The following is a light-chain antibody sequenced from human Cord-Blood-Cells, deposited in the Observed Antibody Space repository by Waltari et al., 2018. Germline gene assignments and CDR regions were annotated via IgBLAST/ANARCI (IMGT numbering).Light chain of an antibody. CDR1: QSVSSN. Sequence: EIVMTQSPATLSVSPGERATLSCRASQSVSSNLAWYQQNPGQAPRLLLYGASTRATGIPARFSGSGSGTEFTLTISSLQSEDVAVYYCQQYNNWPPLTFGGGTKVEIK. CDR2: GAS. J-gene: IGKJ4*01. V-gene: IGKV3-15*01. CDR3: QQYNNWPPLT.